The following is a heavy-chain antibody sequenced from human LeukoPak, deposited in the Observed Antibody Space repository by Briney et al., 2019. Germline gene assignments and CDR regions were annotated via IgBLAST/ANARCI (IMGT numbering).Heavy chain of an antibody. Sequence: SETLSLTCTVSGGSISSYYWSWIRQPAGKGLEWIGRIYTSGSTGYNPSLKSRVTMSVDTSKNQFSLKLSSVTAADTAVYYCARVDLRAAYFDYWGQGALLTVSS. CDR1: GGSISSYY. D-gene: IGHD2-15*01. V-gene: IGHV4-4*07. CDR2: IYTSGST. CDR3: ARVDLRAAYFDY. J-gene: IGHJ4*02.